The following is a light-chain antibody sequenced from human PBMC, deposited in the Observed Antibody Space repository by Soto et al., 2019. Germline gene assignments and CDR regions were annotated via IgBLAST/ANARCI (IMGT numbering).Light chain of an antibody. J-gene: IGKJ4*01. V-gene: IGKV1-33*01. CDR2: DAS. CDR1: QDITNN. Sequence: DIQMTQSPSSLSASVGDRVTITCQASQDITNNLNWYQQKPGKAPKLLIYDASNLQKGVPSRFSGSGSGTDFTFSISSLQPEDIATYSCQQFDSLPLTFGGGTKVEI. CDR3: QQFDSLPLT.